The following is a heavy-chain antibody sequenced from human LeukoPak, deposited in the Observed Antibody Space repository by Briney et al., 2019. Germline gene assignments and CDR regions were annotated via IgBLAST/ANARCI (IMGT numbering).Heavy chain of an antibody. V-gene: IGHV3-30-3*01. Sequence: GGSLRLSCAASGFTFSSYAMHWVRQAPGKGLEWVAVISYDGSNKYYADSVKGRFTISRDNSKNTLYLQMNSLRAEDTAVYYCAIERGAVAILWGQGTLVTVSS. CDR3: AIERGAVAIL. CDR1: GFTFSSYA. J-gene: IGHJ4*02. CDR2: ISYDGSNK. D-gene: IGHD6-19*01.